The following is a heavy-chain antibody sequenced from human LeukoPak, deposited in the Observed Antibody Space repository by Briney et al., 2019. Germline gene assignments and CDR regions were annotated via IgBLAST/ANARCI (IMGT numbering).Heavy chain of an antibody. CDR1: GGTFSSYA. CDR2: IIPIFGTA. V-gene: IGHV1-69*05. CDR3: ARRSLYSGVFDY. Sequence: EASVKVSCKASGGTFSSYAISWVRQAPGQGLEWMGGIIPIFGTANYAQKFQGRVTITTDESTSTAYMELSSLRSEDTAVYYCARRSLYSGVFDYWGQGTLVTVSS. J-gene: IGHJ4*02. D-gene: IGHD1-26*01.